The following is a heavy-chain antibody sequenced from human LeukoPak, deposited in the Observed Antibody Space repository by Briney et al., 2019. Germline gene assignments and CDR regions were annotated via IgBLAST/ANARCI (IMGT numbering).Heavy chain of an antibody. CDR1: GYTFTSYD. V-gene: IGHV1-8*01. CDR3: AAEGNCSSTSCYTYY. D-gene: IGHD2-2*02. Sequence: ASVKVSCKASGYTFTSYDINWVRQATGQGLEWMGWMNPNSGNTGYAQKLQGRVTMTTDTSTSTAYMELRSLRSDDTAVYYCAAEGNCSSTSCYTYYWGQGTLVTVSS. CDR2: MNPNSGNT. J-gene: IGHJ4*02.